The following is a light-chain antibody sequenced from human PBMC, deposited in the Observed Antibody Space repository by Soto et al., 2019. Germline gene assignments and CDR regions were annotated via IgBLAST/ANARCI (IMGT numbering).Light chain of an antibody. V-gene: IGLV1-40*01. J-gene: IGLJ1*01. CDR3: QSYDSSLRARHV. CDR1: SSNIGAGYD. Sequence: VLTQPPSVSGAPGQRVTISCTGSSSNIGAGYDVHWYQQRPGTAPKLLIFGNINRPSGVPDRFSGSKSGTSASLAITGLQAEDEGDYYSQSYDSSLRARHVFLPGT. CDR2: GNI.